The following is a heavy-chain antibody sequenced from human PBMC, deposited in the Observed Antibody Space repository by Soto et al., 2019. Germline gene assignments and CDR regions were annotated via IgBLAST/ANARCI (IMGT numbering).Heavy chain of an antibody. Sequence: QVQLVQSGAEVKKPGASVRISCKASGYTFTDYYLHWVRQAPGQGLEWMGIMNPSGGVTSYEQKFKGRVAVTRDTSKSTVYMQLSSLRSEDTAVYYCASSEAVPTTTYYYWYIDVWGKGTTVTVSS. V-gene: IGHV1-46*03. D-gene: IGHD2-2*01. J-gene: IGHJ6*03. CDR3: ASSEAVPTTTYYYWYIDV. CDR2: MNPSGGVT. CDR1: GYTFTDYY.